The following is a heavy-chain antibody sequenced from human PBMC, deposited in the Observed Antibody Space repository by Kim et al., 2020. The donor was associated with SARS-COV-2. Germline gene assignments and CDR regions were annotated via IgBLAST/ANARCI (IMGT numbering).Heavy chain of an antibody. J-gene: IGHJ5*02. D-gene: IGHD3-10*02. CDR1: GGSFSGYY. CDR3: ARLRASPVRGVISLSYNWFDP. Sequence: SETLSLTCAVYGGSFSGYYWSWIRQPPGKGLEWIGEINHSGSTNYNPSLKSRVTISVDTSKNQFSLKLSSVTAADTAVYYCARLRASPVRGVISLSYNWFDPWGQGALVTVSS. CDR2: INHSGST. V-gene: IGHV4-34*01.